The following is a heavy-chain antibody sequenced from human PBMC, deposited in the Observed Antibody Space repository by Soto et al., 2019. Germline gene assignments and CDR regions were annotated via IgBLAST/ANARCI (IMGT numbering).Heavy chain of an antibody. CDR3: ARRMLRRSTTLRPVNYYGLEF. V-gene: IGHV4-34*01. D-gene: IGHD3-22*01. CDR1: SGSFSGYY. J-gene: IGHJ6*02. CDR2: ITHTGGT. Sequence: ETLCLTCEVHSGSFSGYYWTWIRQSPVEGLELLEKITHTGGTNSNRSVRGGVTTSIDPTKNQFSLMLTSVTAAETAVYFCARRMLRRSTTLRPVNYYGLEFSGQGT.